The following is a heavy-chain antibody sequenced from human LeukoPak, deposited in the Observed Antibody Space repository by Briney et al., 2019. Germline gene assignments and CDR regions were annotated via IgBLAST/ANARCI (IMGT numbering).Heavy chain of an antibody. CDR3: ASAYVNSGYSYGRYYYYYGMDV. CDR2: IIPIFGTA. J-gene: IGHJ6*02. Sequence: ASVKVSFKASGGTFSSYAISWVRQAPGQGLEWMGGIIPIFGTANYAQKFQGRVTITADESTSTAYMELSSLRSEDTAVYYCASAYVNSGYSYGRYYYYYGMDVWGQGTTVTVSS. V-gene: IGHV1-69*13. CDR1: GGTFSSYA. D-gene: IGHD5-18*01.